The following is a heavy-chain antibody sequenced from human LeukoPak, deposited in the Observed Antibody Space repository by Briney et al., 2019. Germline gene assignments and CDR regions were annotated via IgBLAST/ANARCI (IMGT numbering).Heavy chain of an antibody. V-gene: IGHV1-2*02. J-gene: IGHJ3*02. CDR3: ARELAAIGDAFDS. Sequence: ASVKVSCKASGYTFTGYYMHWVRQAPGQGLEWMGWINPNSGGTNYAQKFQGRVTMTRDTSISTAYMELSRLRSDDTAVYYCARELAAIGDAFDSWGQGTMVTVSS. CDR2: INPNSGGT. D-gene: IGHD3-22*01. CDR1: GYTFTGYY.